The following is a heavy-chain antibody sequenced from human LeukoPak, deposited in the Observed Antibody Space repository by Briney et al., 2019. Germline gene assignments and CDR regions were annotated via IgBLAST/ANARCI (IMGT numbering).Heavy chain of an antibody. Sequence: ASVKVSCKASGYTFTSYGIIWVRQAPGQGLEWMGWISAYNGNTNYAQKLQGRVTMTTDTSTSTAYMELRSLRSDDTAVYYCARDVAVYAQNWFDPWGQGTLVTVSS. J-gene: IGHJ5*02. D-gene: IGHD2-8*01. CDR2: ISAYNGNT. CDR1: GYTFTSYG. CDR3: ARDVAVYAQNWFDP. V-gene: IGHV1-18*01.